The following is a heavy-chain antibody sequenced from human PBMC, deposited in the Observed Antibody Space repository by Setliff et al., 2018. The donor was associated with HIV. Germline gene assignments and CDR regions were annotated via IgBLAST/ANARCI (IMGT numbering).Heavy chain of an antibody. CDR3: AKVGLYDSFGYANGLPDAFDV. V-gene: IGHV3-74*01. D-gene: IGHD3-22*01. J-gene: IGHJ3*01. CDR1: GFTFSSYW. CDR2: INNDATIT. Sequence: GGSLRLSCVGSGFTFSSYWMHWVRQAPGKGLMWVSHINNDATITNYADSVKGRFTISRDNAKNTLYLQMDSLRAEDTAVYYCAKVGLYDSFGYANGLPDAFDVWGQGTMVTVSS.